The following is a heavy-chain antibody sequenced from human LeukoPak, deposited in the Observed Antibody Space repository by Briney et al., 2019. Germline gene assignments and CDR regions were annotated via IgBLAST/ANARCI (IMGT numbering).Heavy chain of an antibody. V-gene: IGHV4-30-4*08. CDR2: IYYSGST. CDR3: ARVSLFGVVRSAFDI. Sequence: SQTLSLTCTVSGGSISSYYWSWIRQPPGKGLEWIGYIYYSGSTYYNPSLKSRVTISVDTSKNQFSLKLSSVTAADTAVYYCARVSLFGVVRSAFDIWGQGTMVTVSS. J-gene: IGHJ3*02. D-gene: IGHD3-3*01. CDR1: GGSISSYY.